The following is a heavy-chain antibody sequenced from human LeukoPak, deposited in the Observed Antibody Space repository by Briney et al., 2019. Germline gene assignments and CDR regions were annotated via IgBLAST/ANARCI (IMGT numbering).Heavy chain of an antibody. V-gene: IGHV3-21*01. CDR3: ATDGRSSGWYGFDY. D-gene: IGHD6-19*01. Sequence: GGSLRLSCAASGFTFSTYSMNWVRQAPGKGLEWVSSITSPVGRMYYADSLKGRITIFRDNARSTLYLQMNSLRAEDTAVYYCATDGRSSGWYGFDYWGQGILVTVSS. CDR2: ITSPVGRM. J-gene: IGHJ4*02. CDR1: GFTFSTYS.